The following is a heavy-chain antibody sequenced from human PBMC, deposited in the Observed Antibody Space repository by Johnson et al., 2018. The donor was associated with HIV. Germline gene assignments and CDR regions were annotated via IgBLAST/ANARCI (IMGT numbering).Heavy chain of an antibody. V-gene: IGHV3-30*19. Sequence: QVQLVESGGGVVRPGGSLRLSCAASGFTFSSYGMHWVRHAPGKGLEWVAVTWYDGSNKYYADSVKGRFTISRDNSKNTLYLQINSLRAEDTAVYYCARPHVSSIAARRGVFDIWGQGTMVTVSS. D-gene: IGHD6-6*01. CDR1: GFTFSSYG. CDR3: ARPHVSSIAARRGVFDI. J-gene: IGHJ3*02. CDR2: TWYDGSNK.